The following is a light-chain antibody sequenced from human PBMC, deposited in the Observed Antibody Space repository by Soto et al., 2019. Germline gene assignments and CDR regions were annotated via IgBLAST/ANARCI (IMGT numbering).Light chain of an antibody. Sequence: QSALTQPASVSGSPGQSISFSCTGSNSDVGTSVYVSWYQQHPGKAPKLMIYEVNNRPSGVSDRFSGSKSGNTASLTISRLQAEDEADYFCSSFTGTSSQFVFGSGTKLTVL. CDR3: SSFTGTSSQFV. CDR2: EVN. CDR1: NSDVGTSVY. V-gene: IGLV2-14*01. J-gene: IGLJ1*01.